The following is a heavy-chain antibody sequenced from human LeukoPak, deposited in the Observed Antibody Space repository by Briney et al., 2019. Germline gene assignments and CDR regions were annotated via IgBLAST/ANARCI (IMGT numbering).Heavy chain of an antibody. J-gene: IGHJ5*02. V-gene: IGHV4-30-4*01. CDR2: IYYSGST. D-gene: IGHD3-10*01. Sequence: SQTLSLTCTVSGGSISSGDYYWSWIRQPPGKGLEWIGYIYYSGSTYYNPSLKSRVTISVDTSKNQFSLKLSSVTAADTAVYYCARTHYGSGSSNNWFDPWGQGTLVTVSS. CDR3: ARTHYGSGSSNNWFDP. CDR1: GGSISSGDYY.